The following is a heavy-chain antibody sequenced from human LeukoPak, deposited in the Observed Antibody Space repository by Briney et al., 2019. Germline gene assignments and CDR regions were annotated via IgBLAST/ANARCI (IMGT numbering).Heavy chain of an antibody. CDR2: IYYSGST. CDR3: ARQLRDYYDSSGYYYDY. Sequence: SETLSLTCPVTGCSIISSRYYWGWLRQPPGKGLEWIGSIYYSGSTDYNPSLKSRVTISVDTSKNQFSLKLRSVTAADTAVYYCARQLRDYYDSSGYYYDYWGQGTLVSVSS. D-gene: IGHD3-22*01. J-gene: IGHJ4*02. V-gene: IGHV4-39*01. CDR1: GCSIISSRYY.